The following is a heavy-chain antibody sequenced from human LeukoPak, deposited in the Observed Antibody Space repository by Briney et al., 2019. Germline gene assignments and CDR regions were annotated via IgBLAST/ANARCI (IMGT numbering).Heavy chain of an antibody. Sequence: GGSLRLSCAASGFTFSSYGMHWVRQAPGKGLEWVAVIWYDGSNKYYADSVKGRFTISRDNSKNTLYLQMNSLRAEDTAVYYCARGPVRFLEYQGGEYWGQGTLVTVSS. J-gene: IGHJ4*02. CDR3: ARGPVRFLEYQGGEY. CDR2: IWYDGSNK. D-gene: IGHD3-3*01. V-gene: IGHV3-33*01. CDR1: GFTFSSYG.